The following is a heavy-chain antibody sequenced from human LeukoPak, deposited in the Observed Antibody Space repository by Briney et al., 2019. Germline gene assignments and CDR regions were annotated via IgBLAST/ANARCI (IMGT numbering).Heavy chain of an antibody. J-gene: IGHJ4*02. CDR3: ARASSSWYYFDY. Sequence: PSETLSLTCAVSGGSISSGGYSWSWIRQPPGKGLEWIGYIYHSGSTYYNPSLESRVTISVDRSKNQFSLKLSSVTAADTAVYYCARASSSWYYFDYWGQGTLVTVSS. D-gene: IGHD6-13*01. V-gene: IGHV4-30-2*01. CDR2: IYHSGST. CDR1: GGSISSGGYS.